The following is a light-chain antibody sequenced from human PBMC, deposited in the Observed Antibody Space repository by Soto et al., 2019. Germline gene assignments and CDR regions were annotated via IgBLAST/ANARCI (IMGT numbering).Light chain of an antibody. CDR3: QQSYDTPYT. CDR1: QSISSY. V-gene: IGKV1-39*01. CDR2: AAS. Sequence: DIQMTQSPSSLSASVGDRVTITCRASQSISSYLSWYQQKAGKAPKLLIYAASSLRNGVPSRFSGSGSGTDFTLTISSLQPEDFATYYCQQSYDTPYTFGQGTKLEIK. J-gene: IGKJ2*01.